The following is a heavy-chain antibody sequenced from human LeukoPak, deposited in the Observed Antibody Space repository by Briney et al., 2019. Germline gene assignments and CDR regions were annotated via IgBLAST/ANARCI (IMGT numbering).Heavy chain of an antibody. J-gene: IGHJ4*02. CDR3: ARGGSTSSWFWND. CDR2: IKPGGSEK. CDR1: GFTFSSYW. Sequence: PGGSLRLSCAASGFTFSSYWMSWVRQAPGKGLEWVANIKPGGSEKFYVDSVKGRFTISRDNARNSLYLQMNSLRAEDMAVYYCARGGSTSSWFWNDWGQGTLVTVSS. D-gene: IGHD6-13*01. V-gene: IGHV3-7*01.